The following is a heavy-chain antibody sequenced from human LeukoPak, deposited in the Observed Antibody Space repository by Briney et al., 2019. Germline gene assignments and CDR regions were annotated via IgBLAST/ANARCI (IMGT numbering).Heavy chain of an antibody. CDR2: IYTSGST. CDR3: ARDAPYCSGGSCYPYYYYYYMDV. D-gene: IGHD2-15*01. J-gene: IGHJ6*03. V-gene: IGHV4-61*02. Sequence: SETLSLTCTVSGGSISSGSYYWSWIRQPAGKGLEWIGRIYTSGSTNYNPSLKSRVTISVDTSKNQFSLKLSSVTAADTAVYYCARDAPYCSGGSCYPYYYYYYMDVWGKGTTVTVFS. CDR1: GGSISSGSYY.